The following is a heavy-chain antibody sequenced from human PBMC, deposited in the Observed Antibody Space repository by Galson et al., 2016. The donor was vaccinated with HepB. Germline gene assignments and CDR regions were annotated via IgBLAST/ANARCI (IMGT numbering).Heavy chain of an antibody. V-gene: IGHV4-61*02. CDR1: GDSITSGSFY. D-gene: IGHD5-12*01. CDR2: IHTSGSN. J-gene: IGHJ4*02. Sequence: TLSLTCTVSGDSITSGSFYWTWIRQPAGKGLEWIGRIHTSGSNDHNPSLNSRVAMSIDTSKNHFSLRLTSVTAADTALYYCARTRGYSPLDYWGQGTPVSVSS. CDR3: ARTRGYSPLDY.